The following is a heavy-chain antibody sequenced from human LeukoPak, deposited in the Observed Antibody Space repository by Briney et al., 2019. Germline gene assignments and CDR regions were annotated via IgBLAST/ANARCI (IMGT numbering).Heavy chain of an antibody. Sequence: GGSLRLSCAASGFTFSSYAMSWVRQAPGKGLEWVSAISGSGGSTYYADSVKGRFTISRDNPKNTLYLQMNSLRAEDTAVYYCAKGYSSGWYGNFDYWGQGTLVTVSS. D-gene: IGHD6-19*01. CDR3: AKGYSSGWYGNFDY. J-gene: IGHJ4*02. V-gene: IGHV3-23*01. CDR1: GFTFSSYA. CDR2: ISGSGGST.